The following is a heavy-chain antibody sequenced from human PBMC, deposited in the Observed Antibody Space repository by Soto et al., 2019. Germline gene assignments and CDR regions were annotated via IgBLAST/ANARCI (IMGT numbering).Heavy chain of an antibody. CDR2: NYYSGIT. D-gene: IGHD6-6*01. CDR3: ARGSSIAGLYYGMDV. J-gene: IGHJ6*02. V-gene: IGHV4-31*03. CDR1: GGSISSGGYY. Sequence: PSETLSLTCTVSGGSISSGGYYWTWIRQHPGKGLEWIGYNYYSGITYYNPSLKSRFTISLDTSKNQFSLKLSSVTAADTAVYYCARGSSIAGLYYGMDVWGQGTTVTVS.